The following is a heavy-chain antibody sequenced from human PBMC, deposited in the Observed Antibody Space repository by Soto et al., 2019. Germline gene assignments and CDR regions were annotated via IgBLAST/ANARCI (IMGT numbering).Heavy chain of an antibody. V-gene: IGHV3-23*01. D-gene: IGHD3-3*01. CDR3: AKDFGRGYYFALFDY. Sequence: EVQLLESGGGLVQPGGSLRLSCAASGFTFSSYAMSWVRQAPGKGLEWVSAISGSGGSTYYADSVKGRFTISRDNSKNTLYLQMNSLRAEDTAVYHCAKDFGRGYYFALFDYWGQGTLVTVSS. CDR1: GFTFSSYA. J-gene: IGHJ4*02. CDR2: ISGSGGST.